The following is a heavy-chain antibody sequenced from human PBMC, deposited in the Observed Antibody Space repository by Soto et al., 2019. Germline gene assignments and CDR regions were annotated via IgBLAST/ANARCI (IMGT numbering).Heavy chain of an antibody. V-gene: IGHV1-69*13. Sequence: GASVKVSCKASGGTFSSYAISWVRQAPGQGLEWMGGIIPIFGTANYAQKFQGRVTITADESTSTAYMELSSLRSEDTAVYYCACRQYQLPNKYYYGMDVWGQGTTVTVSS. CDR1: GGTFSSYA. J-gene: IGHJ6*02. CDR2: IIPIFGTA. CDR3: ACRQYQLPNKYYYGMDV. D-gene: IGHD2-2*01.